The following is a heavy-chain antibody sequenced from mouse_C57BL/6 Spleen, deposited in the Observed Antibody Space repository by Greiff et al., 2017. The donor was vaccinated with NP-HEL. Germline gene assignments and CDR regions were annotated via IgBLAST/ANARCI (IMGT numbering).Heavy chain of an antibody. CDR1: GYSFTGYY. Sequence: EVQLQQSGPELVKPGASVKISCKASGYSFTGYYMNWVKQSPEKSLEWIGEINPSTGGTTYNQKFKAKATLTVDTSSSTAYMQLKSLTSEDSAVYYCASRGSYDYDGALFAYWGQGTLVTVSA. CDR2: INPSTGGT. J-gene: IGHJ3*01. D-gene: IGHD2-4*01. V-gene: IGHV1-42*01. CDR3: ASRGSYDYDGALFAY.